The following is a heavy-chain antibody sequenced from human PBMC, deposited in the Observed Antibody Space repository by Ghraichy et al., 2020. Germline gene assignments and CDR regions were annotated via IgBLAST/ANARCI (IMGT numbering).Heavy chain of an antibody. V-gene: IGHV3-21*01. J-gene: IGHJ6*02. CDR1: GFTFSSYS. CDR3: ARDWGYYYYYGMDV. CDR2: ISSSSSYI. D-gene: IGHD3-16*01. Sequence: GGTLRLSCAASGFTFSSYSMNWVRQAPGKGLEWVSSISSSSSYIYYADSVKGRFTISRDNAKNSLYLQMNSLRAEDTAVYYCARDWGYYYYYGMDVWGQGTTVTVSS.